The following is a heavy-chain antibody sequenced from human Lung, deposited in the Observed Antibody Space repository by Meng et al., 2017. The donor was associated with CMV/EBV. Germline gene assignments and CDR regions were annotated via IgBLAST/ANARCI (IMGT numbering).Heavy chain of an antibody. J-gene: IGHJ5*02. V-gene: IGHV1-69*05. CDR1: GGTFSNYP. Sequence: SAKVSCKASGGTFSNYPVSWVRHAPGLGLEWMGGFIPIFGTPNYAQKFQGRLTIITDESTSTAYMPLNSLRSEDTAVYYCATEGPPNWFDRWGQGTLVTVSS. CDR3: ATEGPPNWFDR. CDR2: FIPIFGTP.